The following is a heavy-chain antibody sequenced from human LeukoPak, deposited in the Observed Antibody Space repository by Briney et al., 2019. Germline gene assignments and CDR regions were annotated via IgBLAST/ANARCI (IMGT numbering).Heavy chain of an antibody. D-gene: IGHD2-15*01. CDR1: GGSFSGYY. CDR2: INHSGST. CDR3: AILYCGGGSCYPDY. Sequence: SETLSLTCAVYGGSFSGYYWSWIRQPPGKGLEWIGEINHSGSTNYNPSLKSRVTISVDTSKNQFSLKLSSVTAADTAVYYCAILYCGGGSCYPDYWAKGPLVTVPS. V-gene: IGHV4-34*01. J-gene: IGHJ4*02.